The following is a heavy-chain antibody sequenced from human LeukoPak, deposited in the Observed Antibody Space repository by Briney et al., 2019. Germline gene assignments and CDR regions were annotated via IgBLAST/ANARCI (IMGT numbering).Heavy chain of an antibody. Sequence: SEALSLTCTVSGGPISSYYWNWIRQPPGKGLEWIGCIYYSGSTNYNPSFKSRVTISVDTSKNQFSLKLSSVTAADTAVYYCARGRGELELRTYHYYYMDVWGKGTTVTVSS. CDR2: IYYSGST. CDR3: ARGRGELELRTYHYYYMDV. CDR1: GGPISSYY. J-gene: IGHJ6*03. V-gene: IGHV4-59*01. D-gene: IGHD1-7*01.